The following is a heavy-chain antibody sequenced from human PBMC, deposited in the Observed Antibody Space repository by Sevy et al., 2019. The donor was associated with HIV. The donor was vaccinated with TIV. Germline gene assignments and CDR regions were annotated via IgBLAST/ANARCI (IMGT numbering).Heavy chain of an antibody. J-gene: IGHJ4*02. CDR1: GFTFSSYW. Sequence: GGSLRLSCAASGFTFSSYWMHWVRQAPGKGLVWVSRINSDGSSTSYADSVKGRFTISRDNAKNTVYLQMNSLRAEDTAVYYCARVLPYCGGDCSYYFDYWGQGTLVTVSS. D-gene: IGHD2-21*02. CDR3: ARVLPYCGGDCSYYFDY. CDR2: INSDGSST. V-gene: IGHV3-74*01.